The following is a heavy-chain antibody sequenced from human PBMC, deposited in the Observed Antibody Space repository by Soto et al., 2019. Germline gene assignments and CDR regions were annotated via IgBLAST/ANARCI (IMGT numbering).Heavy chain of an antibody. Sequence: GGSLRLSCAASEFTFKYYGMHWVRQAPGKGLEWVAVISYDGSNKYYADSVKGRFTISRDNSKNTLYLQMNSLRAEDTAVYYCAKDLRRCSGGSGCHYYGMDVWGQGTTVTVSS. CDR2: ISYDGSNK. D-gene: IGHD2-15*01. CDR1: EFTFKYYG. J-gene: IGHJ6*02. V-gene: IGHV3-30*18. CDR3: AKDLRRCSGGSGCHYYGMDV.